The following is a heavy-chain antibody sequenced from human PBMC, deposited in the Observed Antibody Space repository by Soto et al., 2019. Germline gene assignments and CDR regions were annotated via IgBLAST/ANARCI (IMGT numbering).Heavy chain of an antibody. CDR1: GFTVSSNY. Sequence: EVQLVESGGGLVQPGGSLRLSCAASGFTVSSNYMSWVRQAPGKGLEWVSVIYSGGSTYYADSVKGRFTISRDNSKNTLYLQMSSLRAEDTAVYYCARDPPHDYGDYFDYWGQGTLVTVSS. CDR3: ARDPPHDYGDYFDY. V-gene: IGHV3-66*01. D-gene: IGHD4-17*01. CDR2: IYSGGST. J-gene: IGHJ4*02.